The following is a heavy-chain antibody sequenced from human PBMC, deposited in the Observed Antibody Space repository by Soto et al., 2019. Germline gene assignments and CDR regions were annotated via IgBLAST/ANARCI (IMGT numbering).Heavy chain of an antibody. CDR2: ISAYNGNT. CDR3: AITDGRKYYYYGMDV. Sequence: GASVKVSCKASGYTFTSHGISWVRQAPGQGLEWMGWISAYNGNTNYAQKLQGRVTMTTDTSTSTAYMELRSLRSDDTAVYYCAITDGRKYYYYGMDVWGQGTTVTVSS. J-gene: IGHJ6*02. CDR1: GYTFTSHG. V-gene: IGHV1-18*04.